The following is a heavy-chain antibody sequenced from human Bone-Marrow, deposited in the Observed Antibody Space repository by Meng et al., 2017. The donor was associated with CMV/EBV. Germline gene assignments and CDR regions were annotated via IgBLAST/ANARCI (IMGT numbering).Heavy chain of an antibody. CDR1: GYTFTSYG. D-gene: IGHD3-16*02. Sequence: QVQLGPSGAEVKKPGASVKVSCKASGYTFTSYGISWVRQAPGQGLEWMGWISAYNGNTNYAQKLQGRVTMTTDTSTSTAYMELRSLRSDDTAVYYCARGQDDYVWGSYRGASGYFDYWGQGTLVTVSS. J-gene: IGHJ4*02. V-gene: IGHV1-18*01. CDR2: ISAYNGNT. CDR3: ARGQDDYVWGSYRGASGYFDY.